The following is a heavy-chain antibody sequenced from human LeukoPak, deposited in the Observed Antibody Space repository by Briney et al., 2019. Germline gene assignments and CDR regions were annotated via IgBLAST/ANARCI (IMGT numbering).Heavy chain of an antibody. CDR3: ARAGYSSGSRFDY. D-gene: IGHD6-19*01. CDR2: ISYDGSNK. J-gene: IGHJ4*02. V-gene: IGHV3-30*01. Sequence: RRSLRLSCAASGFTFSSYAMHWVRHAPRKGLERVAVISYDGSNKYYADSVKGRFTISRDNSKNTLYLHMNSLRAGETAGYYFARAGYSSGSRFDYWGQGTLVTVSS. CDR1: GFTFSSYA.